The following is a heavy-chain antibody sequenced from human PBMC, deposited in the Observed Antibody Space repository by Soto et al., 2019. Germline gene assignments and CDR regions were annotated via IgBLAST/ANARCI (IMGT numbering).Heavy chain of an antibody. Sequence: QITLKESGPPLVKPTQTLTLTCTFSGFSLSASGVGVGWIRQPPGKALEWLAIIYWDDAKHYSPSLKSSLTITKDTSKNPVVLTRTNMDPVDTATYYCARKGGGDRILDYWGQGTLVTVSS. J-gene: IGHJ4*02. D-gene: IGHD3-16*01. CDR1: GFSLSASGVG. V-gene: IGHV2-5*02. CDR2: IYWDDAK. CDR3: ARKGGGDRILDY.